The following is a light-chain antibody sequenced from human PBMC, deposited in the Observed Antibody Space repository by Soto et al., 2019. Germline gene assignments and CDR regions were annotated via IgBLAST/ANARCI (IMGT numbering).Light chain of an antibody. V-gene: IGKV1-16*01. CDR3: QQYNSYSRT. CDR2: DAS. CDR1: QDISNY. J-gene: IGKJ1*01. Sequence: IRMTQSPSSLSASTGDRVTITRQASQDISNYLNWYQQKPGKAPKLLIYDASSLESGVPSRFSGSGSGTEFTLTISSLQPGDFATYYCQQYNSYSRTFGQGTKVDI.